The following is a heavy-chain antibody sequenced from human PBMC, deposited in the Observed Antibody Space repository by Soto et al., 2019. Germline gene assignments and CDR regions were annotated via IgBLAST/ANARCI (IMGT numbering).Heavy chain of an antibody. V-gene: IGHV3-33*01. CDR2: IWYDGSNK. CDR1: GFTFSSYG. Sequence: QVQLVESGGGVVQPGRSLRLSCVASGFTFSSYGMHWVRQAPGKGLEWVAVIWYDGSNKYYADSVKGRFTISRDNSKNTLYLQMNSLRAEDTAVYYCAREAYCGGDCYSPTYYYGMDVWGQGTTVTVSS. D-gene: IGHD2-21*02. CDR3: AREAYCGGDCYSPTYYYGMDV. J-gene: IGHJ6*02.